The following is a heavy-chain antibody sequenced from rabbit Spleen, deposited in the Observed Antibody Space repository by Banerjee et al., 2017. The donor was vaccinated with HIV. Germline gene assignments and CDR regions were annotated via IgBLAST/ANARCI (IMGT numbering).Heavy chain of an antibody. Sequence: QEQLEESGGGLVKPGGTLTLTCKASGIDFSTYSYMCWVRQAPGKGLEWIACICAGISDSTYYASWAKGRFTISKTSSTTVTLQMTSLTVADTATYFCVRDLGYDDDSEKGYFNLWGPGTLVTVS. J-gene: IGHJ4*01. CDR2: ICAGISDST. V-gene: IGHV1S45*01. CDR3: VRDLGYDDDSEKGYFNL. CDR1: GIDFSTYSY. D-gene: IGHD2-1*01.